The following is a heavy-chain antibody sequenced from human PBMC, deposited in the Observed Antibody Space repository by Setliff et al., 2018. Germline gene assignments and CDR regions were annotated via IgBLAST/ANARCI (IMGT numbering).Heavy chain of an antibody. D-gene: IGHD1-26*01. Sequence: ASVKVSCKSSGNSFTVFYLHWVRQAPGQGLEWMGWISPHSGDTHYAQKFQSRVRMTRDTSTYAAYLELSDLTSDDTAMYHCARSGSFGMRYWFDYWGQGALVTVSS. CDR2: ISPHSGDT. CDR3: ARSGSFGMRYWFDY. CDR1: GNSFTVFY. V-gene: IGHV1-2*02. J-gene: IGHJ4*02.